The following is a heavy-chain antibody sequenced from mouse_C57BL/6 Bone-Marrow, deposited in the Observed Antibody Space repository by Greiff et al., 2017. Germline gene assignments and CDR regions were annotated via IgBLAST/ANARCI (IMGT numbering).Heavy chain of an antibody. CDR2: IRSKSSNYAT. CDR1: GFTFNTYA. D-gene: IGHD2-5*01. CDR3: GREGAYYSTHYFDY. V-gene: IGHV10-3*01. Sequence: DVKLQESGGGLVQPKGSLKLSCAASGFTFNTYAMHWVRQAPGKGLEWVARIRSKSSNYATYYADSVNDRFTISRDDSQSMLYLQMNNLKTEDTAMYYCGREGAYYSTHYFDYWGQGTTLTVSS. J-gene: IGHJ2*01.